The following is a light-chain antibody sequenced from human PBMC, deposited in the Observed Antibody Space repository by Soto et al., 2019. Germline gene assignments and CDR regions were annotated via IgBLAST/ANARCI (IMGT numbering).Light chain of an antibody. Sequence: QSVLTQPPSVSGAPGQRVTISCTGSSSNIGAGYAVNWYQQLPGTAPKLLIYGNTNRPSGVPDRFSGSRSGSSASLAITGLQAEDEADYHCQSYDSRLSMVFGGGTKLTVL. CDR1: SSNIGAGYA. CDR2: GNT. V-gene: IGLV1-40*01. J-gene: IGLJ2*01. CDR3: QSYDSRLSMV.